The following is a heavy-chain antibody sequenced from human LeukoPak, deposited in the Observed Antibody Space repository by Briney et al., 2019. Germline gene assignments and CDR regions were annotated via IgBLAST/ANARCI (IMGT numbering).Heavy chain of an antibody. Sequence: SETLSLTCAVYGGSFSGYYWSWIRQPPGKGLEWIGEINHSGSTNYNPSLKSRVTISVDTSKNQFSLKLSSVTAADTAVYYCARYGSGISYYFDYWGQGTLVTVSS. D-gene: IGHD3-10*01. CDR3: ARYGSGISYYFDY. V-gene: IGHV4-34*01. CDR1: GGSFSGYY. CDR2: INHSGST. J-gene: IGHJ4*02.